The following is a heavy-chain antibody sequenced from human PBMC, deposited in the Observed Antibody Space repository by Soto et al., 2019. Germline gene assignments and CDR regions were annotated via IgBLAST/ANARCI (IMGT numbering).Heavy chain of an antibody. Sequence: QITLKESGPTLVKPTQTLTLTCPVSGFSLSTSGVGVAWIRQPPGKALQWLGIIYWDDDKRYSPSLRSRLTSTKDSSKNQVVLSRANMQSVDTATYFCAHFAYYGSASLDNWGQGTLVSVSS. CDR3: AHFAYYGSASLDN. J-gene: IGHJ4*02. CDR2: IYWDDDK. D-gene: IGHD3-10*01. V-gene: IGHV2-5*02. CDR1: GFSLSTSGVG.